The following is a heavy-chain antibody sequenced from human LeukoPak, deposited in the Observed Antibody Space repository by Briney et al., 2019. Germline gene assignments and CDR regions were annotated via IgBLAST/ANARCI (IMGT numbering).Heavy chain of an antibody. CDR1: GFTFSSYG. Sequence: GGSLRLSCAASGFTFSSYGIHWVRQAPGKGLEWVAVIWYDATNKYYADSVKGRFTISRDNSKNTVYLQMNSLRVEDTAIYYCARDNCGGNSIPDFWGQGTLVIVSS. CDR3: ARDNCGGNSIPDF. V-gene: IGHV3-33*01. D-gene: IGHD4-23*01. J-gene: IGHJ4*02. CDR2: IWYDATNK.